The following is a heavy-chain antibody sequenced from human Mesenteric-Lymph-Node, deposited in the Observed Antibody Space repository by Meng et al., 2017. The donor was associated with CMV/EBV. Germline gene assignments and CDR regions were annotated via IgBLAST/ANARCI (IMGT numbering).Heavy chain of an antibody. Sequence: ASVKVSCKASGYTFTSYYMHWVRQAPGQGLEWMGWINPKSGDTNYPQRFQGRVTMTSDASISTAYMELSSLRSDDTAVYYCARSVVEAATLNNYDPWGQGTLVTVSS. V-gene: IGHV1-2*02. CDR3: ARSVVEAATLNNYDP. J-gene: IGHJ5*02. D-gene: IGHD2-15*01. CDR1: GYTFTSYY. CDR2: INPKSGDT.